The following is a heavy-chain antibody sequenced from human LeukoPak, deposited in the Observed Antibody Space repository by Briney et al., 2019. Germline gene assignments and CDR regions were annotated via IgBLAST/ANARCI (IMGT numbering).Heavy chain of an antibody. V-gene: IGHV4-59*01. CDR1: GGSISSYY. CDR3: ARRVCSGGSCYLDY. CDR2: ICYSGST. J-gene: IGHJ4*02. Sequence: SETLSLTCTVSGGSISSYYWSWIRQPPGKGLEWIGYICYSGSTNYNPSLKSRVTISVDTSKNQFSLKLSSVTAADTAVYYCARRVCSGGSCYLDYWGQGTLVTVSS. D-gene: IGHD2-15*01.